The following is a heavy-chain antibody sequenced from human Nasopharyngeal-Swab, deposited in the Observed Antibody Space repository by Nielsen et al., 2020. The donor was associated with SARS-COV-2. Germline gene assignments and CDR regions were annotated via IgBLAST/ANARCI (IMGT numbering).Heavy chain of an antibody. CDR3: ARDAPAHYGAFY. J-gene: IGHJ4*02. CDR2: IAHDASNE. Sequence: GGSLRLSCAASGFTFSSFGMHWVRQAPGKGLEWVAFIAHDASNEYYGDSVKGRFSISRDSSKNTLYLQMDSLRGEATAVYYCARDAPAHYGAFYWGRGTLVTVSS. V-gene: IGHV3-30*03. D-gene: IGHD4-17*01. CDR1: GFTFSSFG.